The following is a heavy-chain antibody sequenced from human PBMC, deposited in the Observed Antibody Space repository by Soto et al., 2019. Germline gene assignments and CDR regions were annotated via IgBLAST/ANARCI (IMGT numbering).Heavy chain of an antibody. Sequence: QVQLQESGPGLVKPSETLSLTCTVSGASISSYYWSWIRQPPGKGLQWIGYIYYYSGSTNYNPSLKSRVTISVDMSKNQFSLKLSSVTAAATAVYYCARSRGGYFGYWGQGTLVTVSS. J-gene: IGHJ4*02. CDR1: GASISSYY. CDR2: IYYYSGST. D-gene: IGHD3-22*01. V-gene: IGHV4-59*01. CDR3: ARSRGGYFGY.